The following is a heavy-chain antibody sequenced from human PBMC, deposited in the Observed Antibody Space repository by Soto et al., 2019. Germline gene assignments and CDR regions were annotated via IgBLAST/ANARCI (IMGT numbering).Heavy chain of an antibody. J-gene: IGHJ5*02. D-gene: IGHD3-16*01. CDR2: ITSKSTTI. CDR3: AREMGACSDSSCYPGPYDS. CDR1: GFTFTSYS. V-gene: IGHV3-48*02. Sequence: GGSLRLSCAASGFTFTSYSMNWVRQAPGQGLEWVSYITSKSTTIKYADSVKGRFTVSRDNAKTSLYLQLNSLRDEDTAVYYCAREMGACSDSSCYPGPYDSWGQGTLVTVSS.